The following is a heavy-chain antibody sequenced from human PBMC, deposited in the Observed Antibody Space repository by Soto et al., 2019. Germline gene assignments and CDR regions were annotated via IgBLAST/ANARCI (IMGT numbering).Heavy chain of an antibody. Sequence: PSVKVSCKASGYIFTKSAMHWVRQAPGQRLEWMGWISGGNGNTKYSPKLQGRVTITRDTSASTAYMELSSLRSEDTALYYCARDGVEAGNINFDYWGQGTLVTVSS. D-gene: IGHD6-19*01. CDR1: GYIFTKSA. V-gene: IGHV1-3*01. J-gene: IGHJ4*02. CDR2: ISGGNGNT. CDR3: ARDGVEAGNINFDY.